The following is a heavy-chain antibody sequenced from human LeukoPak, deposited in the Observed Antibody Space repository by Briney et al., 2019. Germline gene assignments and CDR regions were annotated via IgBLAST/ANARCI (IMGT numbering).Heavy chain of an antibody. CDR3: ARVGDYGDYLFFDY. CDR2: ISYDGSNK. V-gene: IGHV3-30*04. Sequence: PGGSLRLSCAASGFTFSSYAMHWVRQAPGKGLEWVAVISYDGSNKYYADSVKGRFTISRDNSKNTLYLQMNSLRAEDTAVYYCARVGDYGDYLFFDYWGQGTLVTVSS. D-gene: IGHD4-17*01. J-gene: IGHJ4*02. CDR1: GFTFSSYA.